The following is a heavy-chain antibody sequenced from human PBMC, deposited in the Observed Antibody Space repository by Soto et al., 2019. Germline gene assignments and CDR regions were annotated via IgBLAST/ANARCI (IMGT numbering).Heavy chain of an antibody. CDR2: IIPIVGIA. D-gene: IGHD2-15*01. CDR3: ARGPVVVVGASYYFDY. J-gene: IGHJ4*02. CDR1: GGTFSSHT. Sequence: QVQLVQSGAEVKKPGSSVKVSCKASGGTFSSHTFSWVRQAPGQGLEWMGRIIPIVGIANYAQKFQGRVTITADKSTSTAYMELSSLRSEDTAVYYCARGPVVVVGASYYFDYWGQGTLVTVSS. V-gene: IGHV1-69*02.